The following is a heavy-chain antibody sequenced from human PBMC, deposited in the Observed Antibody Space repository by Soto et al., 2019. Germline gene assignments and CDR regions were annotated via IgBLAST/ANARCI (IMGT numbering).Heavy chain of an antibody. J-gene: IGHJ6*02. D-gene: IGHD3-16*01. CDR2: ISGTGSST. CDR3: AKVRPSLGGTGRGAMDV. Sequence: PGVSLRLSCAASGFTFSTFAMSWVRQAPGKGLEWVSAISGTGSSTYYANSMEGRFTVSRDNSNNTLYLQMTSLRADDTAVYYCAKVRPSLGGTGRGAMDVWGQGTTVTVSS. V-gene: IGHV3-23*01. CDR1: GFTFSTFA.